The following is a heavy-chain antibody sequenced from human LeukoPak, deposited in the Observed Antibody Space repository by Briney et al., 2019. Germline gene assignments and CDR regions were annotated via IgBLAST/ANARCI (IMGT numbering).Heavy chain of an antibody. CDR1: GFNLRAYN. Sequence: PGGSLRLSCAASGFNLRAYNMNWVRQAPGKGLEWLSSISTSSSYIYYAEFVKSRFTISRDNAENSLYLQMHSLRVEDTALYYCVRDDNWKDKPFDFWGQGTQVTVSS. CDR2: ISTSSSYI. V-gene: IGHV3-21*01. D-gene: IGHD1-20*01. J-gene: IGHJ4*02. CDR3: VRDDNWKDKPFDF.